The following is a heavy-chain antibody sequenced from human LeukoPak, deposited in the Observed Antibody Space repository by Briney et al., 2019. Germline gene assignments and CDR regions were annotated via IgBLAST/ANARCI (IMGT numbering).Heavy chain of an antibody. J-gene: IGHJ6*03. V-gene: IGHV1-69*13. CDR1: GGTFSSDG. CDR2: IIPIFGTA. CDR3: ARDSQNPYYYMDV. Sequence: SVNVSCKASGGTFSSDGISWVRQAAGQGLEGMGGIIPIFGTADYAQKFQGRVTVTADESTSTAYMELSSLRSEDTAVYYCARDSQNPYYYMDVWGKGTTVTVSS.